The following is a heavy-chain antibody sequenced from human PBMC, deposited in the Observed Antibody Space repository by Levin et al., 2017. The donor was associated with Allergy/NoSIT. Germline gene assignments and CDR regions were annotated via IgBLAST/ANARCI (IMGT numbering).Heavy chain of an antibody. J-gene: IGHJ4*02. CDR2: ITSSGADT. Sequence: GGSLRLSCAASGFAFSSCTMTWVRQAPGKGLEWVSTITSSGADTYYADSVKGRFTISRDNSKNTLFLLMNSLRAEDTAVYFCARDKGPSSSGYYFDYWGQGTLVTVSS. CDR3: ARDKGPSSSGYYFDY. D-gene: IGHD6-13*01. CDR1: GFAFSSCT. V-gene: IGHV3-23*01.